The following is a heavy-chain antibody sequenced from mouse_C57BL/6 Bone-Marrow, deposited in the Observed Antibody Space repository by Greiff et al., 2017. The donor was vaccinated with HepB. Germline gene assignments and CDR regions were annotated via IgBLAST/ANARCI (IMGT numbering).Heavy chain of an antibody. CDR3: AITLSYYGSSYVAWFAY. CDR2: IYPRSGNT. Sequence: QVQLQQSGAELARPGASVKLSCKASGYTFTSYGISWVKQRTGQGLEWIGEIYPRSGNTYYNEKFKGKATLTADKSSSTAYMELRSLTSEDSAVYFCAITLSYYGSSYVAWFAYWGQGTLVTVSA. J-gene: IGHJ3*01. D-gene: IGHD1-1*01. V-gene: IGHV1-81*01. CDR1: GYTFTSYG.